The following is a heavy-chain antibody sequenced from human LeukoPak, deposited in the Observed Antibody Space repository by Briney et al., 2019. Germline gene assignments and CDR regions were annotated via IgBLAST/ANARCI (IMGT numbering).Heavy chain of an antibody. CDR1: GGSISSYY. CDR3: ARDSTNYYDSSGYYLGTLDY. D-gene: IGHD3-22*01. CDR2: IYYSGST. Sequence: SETLSLTCTVSGGSISSYYWSWIRQPPGKGLEWIGYIYYSGSTNYNPSLKSRVTISVDTSKNQFSLKLSSVTAADTAVYYCARDSTNYYDSSGYYLGTLDYWGQGTLVTVSS. J-gene: IGHJ4*02. V-gene: IGHV4-59*12.